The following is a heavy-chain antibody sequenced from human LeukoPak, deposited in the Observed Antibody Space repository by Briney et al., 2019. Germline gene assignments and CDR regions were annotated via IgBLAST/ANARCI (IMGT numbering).Heavy chain of an antibody. D-gene: IGHD3-3*01. CDR1: GFTFSSYV. Sequence: PGGSLRLSCAASGFTFSSYVMHWVRQAPGKGLEWVAFIRFDGTSEFYADSVKARFTISRDNSQNTVSLQLNNLRIEDTALYYCAKTSLSDPSGHYYYMDVWGKGTTVTVSS. J-gene: IGHJ6*03. V-gene: IGHV3-30*02. CDR2: IRFDGTSE. CDR3: AKTSLSDPSGHYYYMDV.